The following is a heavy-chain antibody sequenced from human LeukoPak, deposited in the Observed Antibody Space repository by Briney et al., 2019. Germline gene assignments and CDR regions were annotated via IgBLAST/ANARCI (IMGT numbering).Heavy chain of an antibody. CDR2: INHSGST. J-gene: IGHJ3*02. Sequence: SETLSLTCAVYGGSFSGYYWSWIRQPPGKGLEWIGEINHSGSTNYNPSLKSRVTISVDTSKNQFSLKLSSVTAADTAVYYCARAPRVVVPAAICAFDIWGQGTMVTVSS. V-gene: IGHV4-34*01. D-gene: IGHD2-2*01. CDR3: ARAPRVVVPAAICAFDI. CDR1: GGSFSGYY.